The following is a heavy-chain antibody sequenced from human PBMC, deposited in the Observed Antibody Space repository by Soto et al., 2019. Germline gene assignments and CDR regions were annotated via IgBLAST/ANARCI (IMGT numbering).Heavy chain of an antibody. Sequence: SETLSLTCTVSGGSISSYYWSWIRQPPGKGLEWIGYIYHSGSTNYNPSLKGRVTISVDTSKNQFSLKLSSVTAADTAVYYCARHGLAHDYSNNAHRWFDPWGQGTLVTVSS. D-gene: IGHD4-4*01. V-gene: IGHV4-59*08. CDR1: GGSISSYY. CDR2: IYHSGST. J-gene: IGHJ5*02. CDR3: ARHGLAHDYSNNAHRWFDP.